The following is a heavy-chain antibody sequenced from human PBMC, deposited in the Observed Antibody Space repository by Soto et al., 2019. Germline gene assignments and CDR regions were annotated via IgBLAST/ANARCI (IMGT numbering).Heavy chain of an antibody. Sequence: SVKVSCKASGGTFSSYAISWVRQAPGQGLEWMGGIIPIFGTANYAQKFQGRVTITADESTSTAYMELSSLRSEDTAVYYCAREVYSNYRANLFFDYWGQGTLVTVSS. V-gene: IGHV1-69*13. CDR3: AREVYSNYRANLFFDY. CDR1: GGTFSSYA. D-gene: IGHD4-4*01. J-gene: IGHJ4*02. CDR2: IIPIFGTA.